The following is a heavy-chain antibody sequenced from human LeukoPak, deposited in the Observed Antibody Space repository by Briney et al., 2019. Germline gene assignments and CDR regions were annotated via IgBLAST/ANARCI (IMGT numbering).Heavy chain of an antibody. Sequence: ASVKVSCKASGYSFTNYAIQWVRQAPGQRLEWMGWINVGNGKTKYSQKFQGRVTITRDTSASTAYMELSSLRSEDTAVYYCAKAIWTSTLTTYYFDYWGQGALFTVSS. CDR3: AKAIWTSTLTTYYFDY. CDR1: GYSFTNYA. D-gene: IGHD4-17*01. CDR2: INVGNGKT. V-gene: IGHV1-3*01. J-gene: IGHJ4*02.